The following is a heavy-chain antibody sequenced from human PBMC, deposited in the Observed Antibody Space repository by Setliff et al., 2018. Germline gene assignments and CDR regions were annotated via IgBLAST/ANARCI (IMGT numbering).Heavy chain of an antibody. CDR2: ISGYNGNT. CDR3: ARAHTWSLPNDNSGYPGWFDP. V-gene: IGHV1-18*01. D-gene: IGHD3-22*01. Sequence: ASVKVSCKPSGYGFLSYGLSWVRQAPGQGLEWLGWISGYNGNTNYAQRFQGRVTTTIDTSTNTAYMELRSLRSDDTAVYYCARAHTWSLPNDNSGYPGWFDPWGQGTLVTVSS. J-gene: IGHJ5*02. CDR1: GYGFLSYG.